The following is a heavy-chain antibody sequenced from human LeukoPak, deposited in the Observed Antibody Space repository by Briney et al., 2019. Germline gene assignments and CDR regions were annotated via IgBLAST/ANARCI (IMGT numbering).Heavy chain of an antibody. J-gene: IGHJ4*02. CDR1: GGSISSSSYY. CDR3: ARVGPLVPVDY. Sequence: PSETLSLTCTVSGGSISSSSYYWGWIRQPPGKGLEWIGSIYYSGSTYYNPSLKSRVTISVDTSKNQFSLKLSSVTAADTAVYYCARVGPLVPVDYWGQGTLVTVSS. D-gene: IGHD2-2*01. V-gene: IGHV4-39*07. CDR2: IYYSGST.